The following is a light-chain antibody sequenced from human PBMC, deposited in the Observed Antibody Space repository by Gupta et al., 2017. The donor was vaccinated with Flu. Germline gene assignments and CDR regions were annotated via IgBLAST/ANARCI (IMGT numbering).Light chain of an antibody. V-gene: IGKV3-20*01. CDR3: QRYGTSPPYR. CDR2: GAS. CDR1: ESVTSSY. J-gene: IGKJ2*03. Sequence: EIVLTQSPGTLSLSPGERATLSCRASESVTSSYLAWYQQKPDQAPRLLIYGASTRATGIPDRFSGSGSGTDFTLTISRLEPEDFAVYYCQRYGTSPPYRFGQGTKLEIK.